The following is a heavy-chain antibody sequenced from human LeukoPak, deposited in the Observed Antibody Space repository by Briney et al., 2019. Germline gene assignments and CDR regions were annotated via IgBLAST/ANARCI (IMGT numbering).Heavy chain of an antibody. CDR3: ARDLYYCSGGSCRPNDFDY. CDR2: INANSGGT. J-gene: IGHJ4*02. Sequence: ASVKVSCKASGYTFTGYYMHWVRQAPGQGLEWMGWINANSGGTNYAQKFQGRVTMTRDTSISTAYMELSRLRSDDTAVYYCARDLYYCSGGSCRPNDFDYWGQGTLVTVSS. V-gene: IGHV1-2*02. D-gene: IGHD2-15*01. CDR1: GYTFTGYY.